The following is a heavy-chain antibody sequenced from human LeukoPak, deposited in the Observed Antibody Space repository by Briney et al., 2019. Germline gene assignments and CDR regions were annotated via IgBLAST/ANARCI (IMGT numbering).Heavy chain of an antibody. CDR3: AKDGAAGTH. V-gene: IGHV3-23*01. J-gene: IGHJ4*02. D-gene: IGHD6-13*01. Sequence: GGSLRLSCVASGFTFISYSMNWVRQAPGKGLEWVSAISGSGGSTYYADSVKGRFTISRDNSKNTLYLQMNSLRAEDTAVYYCAKDGAAGTHWGQGTLVTVSS. CDR2: ISGSGGST. CDR1: GFTFISYS.